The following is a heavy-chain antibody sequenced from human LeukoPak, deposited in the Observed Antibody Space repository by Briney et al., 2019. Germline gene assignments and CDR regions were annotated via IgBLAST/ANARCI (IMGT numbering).Heavy chain of an antibody. V-gene: IGHV4-38-2*01. CDR2: VYHAGSN. CDR3: ARTYWAHDAFDI. D-gene: IGHD2-8*02. Sequence: SETLSLTCSVSGYSVSSDYYWGWIRQPPGKGLEWIGTVYHAGSNYNNPSLESRLTISMDTSKNQFSLKLTSVAVADTAVYYCARTYWAHDAFDIWGQGTMVTVSS. CDR1: GYSVSSDYY. J-gene: IGHJ3*02.